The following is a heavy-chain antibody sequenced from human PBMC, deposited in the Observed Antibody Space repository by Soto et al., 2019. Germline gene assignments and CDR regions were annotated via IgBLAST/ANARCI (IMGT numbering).Heavy chain of an antibody. CDR1: GGSISSGGYY. D-gene: IGHD4-17*01. J-gene: IGHJ6*02. Sequence: PSETLSLTCTVFGGSISSGGYYWSWIRQHPGKGLEWIGYIYYSGSTYYNPSLKSRVTISVDTSKNQFSLKLSSVTAADTAVYYCARGQIDYENGMDVWGQGTTVTVSS. V-gene: IGHV4-31*03. CDR2: IYYSGST. CDR3: ARGQIDYENGMDV.